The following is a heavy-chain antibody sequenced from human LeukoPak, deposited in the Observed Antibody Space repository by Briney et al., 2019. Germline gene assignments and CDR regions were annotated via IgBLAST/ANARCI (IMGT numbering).Heavy chain of an antibody. D-gene: IGHD4-17*01. Sequence: GGSLRLSCAASGFTFSSYSMNWVRQAPGKGLEWVSSISSSSSYIYYADSVKGRFPISRDNAKNSLYLQMNSLRAEDTAVYYCARDTPNGDYVDAFDIWGQGTMVTVSS. CDR1: GFTFSSYS. V-gene: IGHV3-21*01. CDR3: ARDTPNGDYVDAFDI. J-gene: IGHJ3*02. CDR2: ISSSSSYI.